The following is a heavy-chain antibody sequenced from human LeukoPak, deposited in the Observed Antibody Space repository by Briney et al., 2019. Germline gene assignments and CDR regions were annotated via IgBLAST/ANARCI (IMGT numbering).Heavy chain of an antibody. CDR3: AKNSPDGWD. CDR1: GFTFSSYW. J-gene: IGHJ4*02. CDR2: IKQDGSEK. D-gene: IGHD5-24*01. V-gene: IGHV3-7*03. Sequence: GGSLRLSCAASGFTFSSYWMSWVRQAPGKGLEWVANIKQDGSEKNCVDSVKGRFTISRDNAKNSLYLQMNSLRAEDTAVYYCAKNSPDGWDWGQGTLVTVSS.